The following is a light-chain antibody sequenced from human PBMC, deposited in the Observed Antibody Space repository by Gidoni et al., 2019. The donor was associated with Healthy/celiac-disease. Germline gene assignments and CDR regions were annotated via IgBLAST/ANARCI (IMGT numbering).Light chain of an antibody. CDR2: LGS. CDR1: QSLLHSNGYNY. V-gene: IGKV2-28*01. CDR3: MQALQPTIT. J-gene: IGKJ5*01. Sequence: DIVMTQSPLSLPVTPGEPASISCRSSQSLLHSNGYNYLDWYLQKPGQSPQLLIYLGSNRASGVPDRFSGSGSGTDFTLKSSRVEAEDVGVYYCMQALQPTITFGQGTRLEIK.